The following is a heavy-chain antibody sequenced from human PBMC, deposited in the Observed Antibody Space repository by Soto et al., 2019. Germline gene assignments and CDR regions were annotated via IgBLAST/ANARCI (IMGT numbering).Heavy chain of an antibody. V-gene: IGHV1-69*06. J-gene: IGHJ2*01. D-gene: IGHD3-22*01. CDR1: EDTFRNYA. CDR3: ASTKYDSSAYYYWYLGL. Sequence: QVELVQSGAEVKKPGSSVKVSCQASEDTFRNYAISWVRQAPGQGLEWMGGIIPIFGTANYAQKFRGRVTITADTSANTVYLELSSLRSEVTAVYDCASTKYDSSAYYYWYLGLWGRGTLVTVSS. CDR2: IIPIFGTA.